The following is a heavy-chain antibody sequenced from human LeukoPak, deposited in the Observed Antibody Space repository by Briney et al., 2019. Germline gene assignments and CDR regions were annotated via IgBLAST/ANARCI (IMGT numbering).Heavy chain of an antibody. CDR3: ARGDGGNLAVAVPDY. Sequence: GGSLRLSCAASGFTVSSNYMSWVRQAPGKGLEWVSVIYSGGSTYYADSVKGRFTISRDNSKNTLYLQMNSLRAEDTAVYYCARGDGGNLAVAVPDYWGQGTLVTVSS. V-gene: IGHV3-66*01. J-gene: IGHJ4*02. CDR1: GFTVSSNY. CDR2: IYSGGST. D-gene: IGHD6-19*01.